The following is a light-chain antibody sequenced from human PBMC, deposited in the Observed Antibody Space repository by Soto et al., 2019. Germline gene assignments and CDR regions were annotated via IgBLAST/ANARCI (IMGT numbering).Light chain of an antibody. CDR3: QQRSNWPRT. CDR2: DAS. Sequence: EIVLTQSPATLSLSPGERATLSCRASQSVNSYLAWYQQKPGQAPRLLIYDASNRATGIPARFSGGGSGTDFTLTISSLEPEDFAVYYCQQRSNWPRTFGQGTKVEIK. CDR1: QSVNSY. J-gene: IGKJ1*01. V-gene: IGKV3-11*01.